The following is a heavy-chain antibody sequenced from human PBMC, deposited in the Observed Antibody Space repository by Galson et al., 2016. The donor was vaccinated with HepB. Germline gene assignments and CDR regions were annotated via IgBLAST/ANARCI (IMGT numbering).Heavy chain of an antibody. D-gene: IGHD3-16*01. J-gene: IGHJ3*02. CDR3: ARVGGWAPRAFDI. V-gene: IGHV7-4-1*02. CDR2: INTNTGNP. CDR1: GNIFTSYA. Sequence: SVKVSCKASGNIFTSYAMNWVRQAPGQGLEWMGWINTNTGNPTYAQGFTGRFVFSLDISVSTAYLQISSLKAEDTAVYYCARVGGWAPRAFDIWGLGTMVTVSS.